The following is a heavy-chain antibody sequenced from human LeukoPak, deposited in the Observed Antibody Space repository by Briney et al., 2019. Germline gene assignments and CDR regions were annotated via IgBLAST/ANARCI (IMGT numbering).Heavy chain of an antibody. J-gene: IGHJ6*04. CDR2: ISSSSSTI. CDR3: AELGITMIGGV. D-gene: IGHD3-10*02. V-gene: IGHV3-48*04. Sequence: GGSLRLSCAASGFTFNYYGMNWVRQAPGKGLEWVSYISSSSSTINYADSVEGRFTISRDNAKNSLYLQMNSLRAEDTAVYYCAELGITMIGGVWGKGTTVTISS. CDR1: GFTFNYYG.